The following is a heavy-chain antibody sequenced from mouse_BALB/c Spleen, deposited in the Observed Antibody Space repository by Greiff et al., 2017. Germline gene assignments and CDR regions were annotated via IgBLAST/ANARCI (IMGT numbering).Heavy chain of an antibody. CDR2: ISSGSSTI. CDR1: GFTFSSFG. D-gene: IGHD1-1*01. Sequence: EVQLVESGGDLVKPGGSLKLSCAASGFTFSSFGMHWVRQAPEKGLEWVAYISSGSSTIYYADTVKGRFTISRDNPKNTLFLQMTSLRSEDTAMYYCARCYYYGSSYDYWGQGTTLTVSS. CDR3: ARCYYYGSSYDY. V-gene: IGHV5-17*02. J-gene: IGHJ2*01.